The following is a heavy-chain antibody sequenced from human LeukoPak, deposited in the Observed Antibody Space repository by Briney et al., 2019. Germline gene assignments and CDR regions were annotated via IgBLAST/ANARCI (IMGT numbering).Heavy chain of an antibody. Sequence: ASVKVSCKASGYTFTSNYRHWVRQAPGQGLEWMGMIYPRDGSTSYAQKFQGRVTVTRDTSTSTVHMELSGLRSEDTAVYYCARDQEGFDYWGQGTLVTVSS. V-gene: IGHV1-46*01. J-gene: IGHJ4*02. CDR3: ARDQEGFDY. CDR1: GYTFTSNY. CDR2: IYPRDGST.